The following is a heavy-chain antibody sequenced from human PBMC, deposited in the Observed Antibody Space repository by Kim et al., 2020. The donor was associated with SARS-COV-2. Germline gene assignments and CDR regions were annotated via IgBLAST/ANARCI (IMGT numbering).Heavy chain of an antibody. D-gene: IGHD4-17*01. CDR2: IYYSGST. CDR3: ARHTAANGDYEAEYFQH. J-gene: IGHJ1*01. Sequence: SETLSLTCTVSGGSISSSSYYWGWIRQPPGKGLEWIGSIYYSGSTYYNPSLKSRVTISVDTSKNQFSLKLSSVTAADTAVYYCARHTAANGDYEAEYFQHWGQGTLVTVSS. CDR1: GGSISSSSYY. V-gene: IGHV4-39*01.